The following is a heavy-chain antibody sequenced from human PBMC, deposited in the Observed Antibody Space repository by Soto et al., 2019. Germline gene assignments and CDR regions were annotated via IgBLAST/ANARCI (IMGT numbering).Heavy chain of an antibody. Sequence: SETLSLTYTVSGGSVSSGSYYWSWIRQPPGKGLEWIGYIYYSGSTNYNPSLKSRVTISVYTSKNQFSLKLSSVTAADTAVYYCASGLRSRYIVQLDYWGQGTLVTVSS. J-gene: IGHJ4*02. CDR2: IYYSGST. D-gene: IGHD2-15*01. CDR1: GGSVSSGSYY. CDR3: ASGLRSRYIVQLDY. V-gene: IGHV4-61*01.